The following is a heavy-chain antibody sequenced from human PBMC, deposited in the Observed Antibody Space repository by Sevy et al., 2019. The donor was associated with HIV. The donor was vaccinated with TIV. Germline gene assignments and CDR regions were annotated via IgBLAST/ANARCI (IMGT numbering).Heavy chain of an antibody. Sequence: GGSLRLSCAASGFTFSSYAMSWVRQAPGKGLEWVSAISGSGGSTDYENSVKGRVTISRDNSKNRLYLQMNSLRAEDTAVYYCAKDRGVYCSSTSCFFLGYYDYWGQGTLVTVSS. CDR3: AKDRGVYCSSTSCFFLGYYDY. CDR1: GFTFSSYA. D-gene: IGHD2-2*01. CDR2: ISGSGGST. J-gene: IGHJ4*02. V-gene: IGHV3-23*01.